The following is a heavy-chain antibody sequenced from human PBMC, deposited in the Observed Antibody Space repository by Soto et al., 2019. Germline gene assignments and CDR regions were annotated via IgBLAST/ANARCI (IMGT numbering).Heavy chain of an antibody. J-gene: IGHJ6*02. CDR2: ISAYNGNT. D-gene: IGHD4-17*01. CDR3: ARDIGDYPYYYYGMDV. CDR1: GYTFTSYG. Sequence: GASVKVSCKASGYTFTSYGISWVRQAPGQGLEWMGWISAYNGNTNYAQKLQGRVTMTTDTSTSTAYMELSSLRSDDTAVYYCARDIGDYPYYYYGMDVWGQGTTVTVSS. V-gene: IGHV1-18*01.